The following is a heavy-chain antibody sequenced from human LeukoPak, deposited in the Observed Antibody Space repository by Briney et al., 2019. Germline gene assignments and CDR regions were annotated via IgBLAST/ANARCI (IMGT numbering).Heavy chain of an antibody. CDR2: ISSNGATT. CDR3: VKDRSIAAPNNDFFDS. CDR1: GFTFNRFY. V-gene: IGHV3-64D*06. J-gene: IGHJ4*02. D-gene: IGHD6-25*01. Sequence: PGGSLRLSCSASGFTFNRFYLHWVRQAPGKGLEFVSHISSNGATTYYADSVKGRFTISRDNTKNTLYLQMSSLRADDTAVYYCVKDRSIAAPNNDFFDSRGQGALVTVSS.